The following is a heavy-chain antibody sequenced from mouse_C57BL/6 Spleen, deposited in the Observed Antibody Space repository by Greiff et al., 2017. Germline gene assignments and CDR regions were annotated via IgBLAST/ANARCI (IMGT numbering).Heavy chain of an antibody. D-gene: IGHD1-1*01. J-gene: IGHJ4*01. CDR2: IYPGSGST. Sequence: QVQLQQPGAELVKPGASVKMSCKASGYTFTSYWITWVKQRPGQGLEWIGDIYPGSGSTNYNEKFKSKATLTVDTSSSTSYMQLSSLTSEDSAVYYCARNSYGSSYCAMDYWGQGTSVTVSS. V-gene: IGHV1-55*01. CDR1: GYTFTSYW. CDR3: ARNSYGSSYCAMDY.